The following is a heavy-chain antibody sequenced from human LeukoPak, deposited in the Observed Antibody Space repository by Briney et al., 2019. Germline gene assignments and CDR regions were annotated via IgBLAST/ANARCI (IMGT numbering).Heavy chain of an antibody. Sequence: ASVKVSCKASGGTFSSYAINWVRQAPGQGLEWMGIINPSGSSTSYAQKFQGRVTMTRDTSTSTVYMELSSLRSEDTAVYYCARLHGCSGGSCGWGQGTLVTVSS. CDR1: GGTFSSYA. V-gene: IGHV1-46*01. CDR2: INPSGSST. D-gene: IGHD2-15*01. CDR3: ARLHGCSGGSCG. J-gene: IGHJ4*02.